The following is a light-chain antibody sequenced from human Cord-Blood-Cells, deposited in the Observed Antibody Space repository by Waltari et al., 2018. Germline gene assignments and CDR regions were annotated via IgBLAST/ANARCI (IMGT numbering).Light chain of an antibody. Sequence: QSVLTQPPSVSGAPGQRVTISRTGSSPNIGAGYDVHWYQQLPGTAPKLLIYGNSNRPSGVPDRFSGSKSGTSASLAITGLQAEDEADYYCQSYDSSLSVYVVFGGGTKLTVL. CDR3: QSYDSSLSVYVV. CDR2: GNS. V-gene: IGLV1-40*01. CDR1: SPNIGAGYD. J-gene: IGLJ2*01.